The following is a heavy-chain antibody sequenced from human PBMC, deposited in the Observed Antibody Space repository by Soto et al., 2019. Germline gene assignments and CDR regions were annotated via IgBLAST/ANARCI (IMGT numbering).Heavy chain of an antibody. V-gene: IGHV4-39*01. CDR2: VYYRGRS. CDR3: VSQRTTVPTQAYFDY. D-gene: IGHD4-17*01. Sequence: SETVSFTXTVSGASVPNTSYYWGCICQSPGKGLEWIGSVYYRGRSYSKSSVKSRVTISVDTSKTRFSLSLNSVTASDTAVYFCVSQRTTVPTQAYFDYWGPGALVTVSS. CDR1: GASVPNTSYY. J-gene: IGHJ4*02.